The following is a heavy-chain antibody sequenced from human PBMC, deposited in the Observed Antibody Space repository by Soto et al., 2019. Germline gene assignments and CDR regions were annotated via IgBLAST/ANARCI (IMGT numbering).Heavy chain of an antibody. CDR2: MNPNSGKT. CDR3: ARMATSGTLNWFDP. Sequence: VKVSCKASGYTFGNNDISWVRQATGQGLEWMGWMNPNSGKTGYAQKFQGRITMTRDTSMSTAYLELSSLRSDDTAIYYCARMATSGTLNWFDPWGQGTLVTVSS. J-gene: IGHJ5*02. V-gene: IGHV1-8*01. CDR1: GYTFGNND.